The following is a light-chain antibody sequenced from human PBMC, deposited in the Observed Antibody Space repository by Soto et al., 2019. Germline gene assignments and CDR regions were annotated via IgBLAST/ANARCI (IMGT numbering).Light chain of an antibody. CDR1: QNINNY. J-gene: IGKJ1*01. V-gene: IGKV1-39*01. Sequence: DIQITQSPSSLSASVGDRVTITCRASQNINNYLNWYQQRPGKAPKLLIYAASTLQSGVPSRFSGSGSGTDFTLAISSLQPEDFATYYCQQSYIDPWGTCGQGTKVESK. CDR2: AAS. CDR3: QQSYIDPWGT.